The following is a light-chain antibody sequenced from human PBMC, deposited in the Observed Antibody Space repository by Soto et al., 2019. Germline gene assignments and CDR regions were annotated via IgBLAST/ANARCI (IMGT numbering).Light chain of an antibody. CDR2: DAS. J-gene: IGKJ5*01. Sequence: EIVFTQSPDTLSLSPGERATLSCWASHSVTTHLAWFQQRPGQTPRLLIYDASTRAPGIPARFSGRGSGADFTLTISSLEPEDFAVYYCQQRSDSITFGQGTRLEI. V-gene: IGKV3-11*01. CDR1: HSVTTH. CDR3: QQRSDSIT.